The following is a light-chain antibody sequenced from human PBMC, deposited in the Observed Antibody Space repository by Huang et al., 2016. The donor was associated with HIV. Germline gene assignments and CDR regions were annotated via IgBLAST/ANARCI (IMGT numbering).Light chain of an antibody. J-gene: IGKJ1*01. V-gene: IGKV3-11*01. CDR3: QQRSDWPPT. CDR2: NAS. Sequence: EIVLAQSPVTLSLSPGERATLACRASQSVSVYLAWYQQQAGQPPRLLIYNASNRATGIPARFSGSGSGTDFTLTISSLEPEDFAVYYCQQRSDWPPTFGRGTKVEIK. CDR1: QSVSVY.